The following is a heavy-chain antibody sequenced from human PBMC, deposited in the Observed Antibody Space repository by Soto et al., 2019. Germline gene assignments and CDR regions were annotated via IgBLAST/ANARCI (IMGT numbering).Heavy chain of an antibody. CDR1: GFTFSSYA. D-gene: IGHD3-3*01. CDR3: AKGPFGVPAPYYYGMDV. CDR2: ISGSGGST. V-gene: IGHV3-23*01. Sequence: EVQLLESGGGLVQPGGSLRLSCAASGFTFSSYAMSWVRQAPGKGLEWVSAISGSGGSTYYADSVKGRFTSSRDNSKNTLYLQMNSLRGEDTAVYYCAKGPFGVPAPYYYGMDVWGQGTTDPVSS. J-gene: IGHJ6*02.